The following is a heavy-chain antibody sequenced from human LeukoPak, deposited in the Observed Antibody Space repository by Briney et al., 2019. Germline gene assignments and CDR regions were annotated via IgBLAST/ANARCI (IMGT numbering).Heavy chain of an antibody. Sequence: GGSLRLSCAASGFTFSNYWMSWVRQAPGKGLEWVANIKQDGSLKNYVDSVKGRFTISRDNAKSSLFLQMNSLRAEDTAVYYCATDRYGMSNWGQGTLVTVSS. J-gene: IGHJ4*02. CDR1: GFTFSNYW. D-gene: IGHD5-18*01. V-gene: IGHV3-7*01. CDR3: ATDRYGMSN. CDR2: IKQDGSLK.